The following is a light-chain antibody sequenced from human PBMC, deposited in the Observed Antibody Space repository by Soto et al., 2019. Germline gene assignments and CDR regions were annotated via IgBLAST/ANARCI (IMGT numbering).Light chain of an antibody. J-gene: IGLJ2*01. Sequence: QAVVTQPPSVSGAPGQRVTISCTGSRSNIGAGFDVHWYQHLPGTAPKLLIYGNNNRPSGVPDRFSGFNSGTSASLAITGLQAEDEADYYCQSYDSSLSGVIFGGGTKVTVL. V-gene: IGLV1-40*01. CDR2: GNN. CDR1: RSNIGAGFD. CDR3: QSYDSSLSGVI.